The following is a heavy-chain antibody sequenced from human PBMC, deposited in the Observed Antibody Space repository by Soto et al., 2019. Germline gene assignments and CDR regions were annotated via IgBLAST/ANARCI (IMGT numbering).Heavy chain of an antibody. D-gene: IGHD6-6*01. CDR1: GFTFSSYD. Sequence: HPGGSLRLSCAASGFTFSSYDMYWVRQAAGKGLEWVSAIGTAGDTYYPGSVKGRFTISRENAKNSLYLQMNSLRAGDTAVYYCARARGRYSSSLDFDYWGQGTLVTVSS. CDR2: IGTAGDT. V-gene: IGHV3-13*01. CDR3: ARARGRYSSSLDFDY. J-gene: IGHJ4*02.